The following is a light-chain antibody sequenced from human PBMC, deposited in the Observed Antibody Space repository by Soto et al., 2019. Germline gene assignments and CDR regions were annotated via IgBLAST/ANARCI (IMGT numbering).Light chain of an antibody. CDR1: QNINTW. CDR2: RAS. CDR3: QQYNNYCWA. Sequence: IQRPQSPSTVSASVGDRVTITCRASQNINTWLAWYQQKPGKAPKLLILRASSLESGVPSRFSGSGSGTEFTLTISSLQPDDLATYYCQQYNNYCWAFGQGAKADIK. V-gene: IGKV1-5*03. J-gene: IGKJ1*01.